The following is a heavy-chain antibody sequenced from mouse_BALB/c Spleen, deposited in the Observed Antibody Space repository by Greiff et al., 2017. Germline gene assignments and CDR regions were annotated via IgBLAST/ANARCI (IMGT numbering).Heavy chain of an antibody. CDR3: ARNHGSSYYFDY. CDR2: IWSGGST. D-gene: IGHD1-1*01. Sequence: VKLMESGPGLVQPSQSLSITCTVSGFSLTSYGVHWVRQSPGKGLEWLGVIWSGGSTDYNAAFISRLSISKDNSKSQVFFKMNSLQANDTAIYYCARNHGSSYYFDYWGQGTTLTVSS. J-gene: IGHJ2*01. CDR1: GFSLTSYG. V-gene: IGHV2-2*02.